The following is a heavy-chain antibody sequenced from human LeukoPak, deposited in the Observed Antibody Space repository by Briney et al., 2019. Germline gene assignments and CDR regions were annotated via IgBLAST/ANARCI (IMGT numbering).Heavy chain of an antibody. CDR2: ISYDGSNK. Sequence: GGSLRLSCAASGFTFSSYAMHWARQAPGKGLEWVAVISYDGSNKYYADSVKGRFTISRDNSKNTLYLQMNSLRAEDTAVYYCARDRRDYYDSSGYLDYWGQGTLVTVSS. CDR1: GFTFSSYA. D-gene: IGHD3-22*01. J-gene: IGHJ4*02. V-gene: IGHV3-30*04. CDR3: ARDRRDYYDSSGYLDY.